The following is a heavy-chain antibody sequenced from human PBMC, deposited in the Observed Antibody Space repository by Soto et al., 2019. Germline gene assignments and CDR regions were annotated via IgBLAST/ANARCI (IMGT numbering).Heavy chain of an antibody. CDR1: GFSLTTSGVG. Sequence: QITLNESGPTVVRPTETLTLTCRFSGFSLTTSGVGVGWIRQSPGKAPEWLALIYWDDDKRYSASLKSRLPITKDTSNNQVVLTVSDLDPTDTATYYCAHRVLRTVFGLVTTTAIYFDFWGQGTPVAVSS. CDR2: IYWDDDK. J-gene: IGHJ4*02. D-gene: IGHD3-3*01. V-gene: IGHV2-5*02. CDR3: AHRVLRTVFGLVTTTAIYFDF.